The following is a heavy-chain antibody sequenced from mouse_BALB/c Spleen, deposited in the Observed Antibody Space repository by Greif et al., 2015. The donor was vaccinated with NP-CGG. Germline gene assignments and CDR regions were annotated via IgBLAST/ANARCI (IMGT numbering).Heavy chain of an antibody. CDR1: GYTFTSYT. V-gene: IGHV1-4*01. CDR2: INPSSGYT. Sequence: VQLQQSGAELARPGASVKMSCKASGYTFTSYTMHWVKQRPGQGLEWIGYINPSSGYTNYNQKFKDKATLTADKSSSTAYMQLSSLTSEDSAVYYCARPLYDDGEGRHAMDYWGQGTSVTVSS. D-gene: IGHD2-12*01. CDR3: ARPLYDDGEGRHAMDY. J-gene: IGHJ4*01.